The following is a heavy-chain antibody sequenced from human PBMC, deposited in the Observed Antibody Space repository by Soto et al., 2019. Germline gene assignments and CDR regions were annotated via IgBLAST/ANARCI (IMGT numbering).Heavy chain of an antibody. CDR3: AKVVWIGVGSGSAFDY. Sequence: GSLRLSCAASGFTFSSYAMSWVRQAPGKGLEWVSAISGSGGSTYYADSVKGRFTISRDNSKNTLYLQMNSLRAEDTAVYYCAKVVWIGVGSGSAFDYWGQGTLVTVSS. D-gene: IGHD6-19*01. CDR2: ISGSGGST. CDR1: GFTFSSYA. J-gene: IGHJ4*02. V-gene: IGHV3-23*01.